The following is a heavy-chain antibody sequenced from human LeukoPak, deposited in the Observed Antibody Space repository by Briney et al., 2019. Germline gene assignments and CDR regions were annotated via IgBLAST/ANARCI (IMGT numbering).Heavy chain of an antibody. V-gene: IGHV1-2*02. Sequence: ASVKVACKASGYTFTDYYMHWVRQAPGQGLEWMGWINPNSGGTNYAQKFQGRVTMTRDTSISTAYMELSRLRSDDTAVYYCARDSPRGSFDIWGQGTMVTVSS. CDR3: ARDSPRGSFDI. CDR2: INPNSGGT. CDR1: GYTFTDYY. J-gene: IGHJ3*02.